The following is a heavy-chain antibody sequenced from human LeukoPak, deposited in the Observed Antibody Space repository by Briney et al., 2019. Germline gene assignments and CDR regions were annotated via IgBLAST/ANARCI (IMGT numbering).Heavy chain of an antibody. Sequence: PSETLSLTCTVSGGSISSYYWSWIRQPAGKGLEWIGHIYSSGSTNYNPSLKSRLTMSVDTSKNQFSLKLSSVTAADTAVYYCARHRSSGWLPNWFDPWGQGTLVTVSS. J-gene: IGHJ5*02. CDR1: GGSISSYY. V-gene: IGHV4-4*07. D-gene: IGHD6-19*01. CDR3: ARHRSSGWLPNWFDP. CDR2: IYSSGST.